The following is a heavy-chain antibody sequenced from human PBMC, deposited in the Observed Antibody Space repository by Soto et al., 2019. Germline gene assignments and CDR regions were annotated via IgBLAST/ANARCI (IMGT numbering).Heavy chain of an antibody. CDR1: GFTFSSYA. Sequence: QVQLVESGGGVVQPGRSLRLSCAASGFTFSSYAMHWVRQAPGKGLEWVAVISYDGSNKYYADSVKGRFTIPRDNSKNTLYLQMNSLRAEDTAVYYCARSPDCSGGSCYSGILDYWGQGTLVTVSS. J-gene: IGHJ4*02. CDR3: ARSPDCSGGSCYSGILDY. V-gene: IGHV3-30-3*01. CDR2: ISYDGSNK. D-gene: IGHD2-15*01.